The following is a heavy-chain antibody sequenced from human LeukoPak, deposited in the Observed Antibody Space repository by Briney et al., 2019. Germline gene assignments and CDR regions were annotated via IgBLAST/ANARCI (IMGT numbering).Heavy chain of an antibody. CDR3: ARSGGFGAAFDL. D-gene: IGHD3-10*01. V-gene: IGHV3-11*01. Sequence: PGGSLRLSCAASGFTFSDYYMSWIRQAPGKGLEWVSYISISGGAIHYADSVKGRFTISRDNAKSSLYLQMNSLRAEDTAVYYCARSGGFGAAFDLWGRSTLVTVSS. J-gene: IGHJ2*01. CDR1: GFTFSDYY. CDR2: ISISGGAI.